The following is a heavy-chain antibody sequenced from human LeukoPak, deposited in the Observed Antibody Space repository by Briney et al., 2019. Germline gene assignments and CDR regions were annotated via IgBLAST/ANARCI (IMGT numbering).Heavy chain of an antibody. J-gene: IGHJ4*02. CDR2: ISSGSSTI. D-gene: IGHD3-16*01. V-gene: IGHV3-48*01. CDR1: GFTFSSYS. Sequence: GGSLRLSCAASGFTFSSYSMNWVRQAPGKGLEWVSYISSGSSTIYYADSVKGRFTISRDNAKNSLYLQMNSLRAEDTAVYYCAREGGYYFHYWGQGTLVTVSS. CDR3: AREGGYYFHY.